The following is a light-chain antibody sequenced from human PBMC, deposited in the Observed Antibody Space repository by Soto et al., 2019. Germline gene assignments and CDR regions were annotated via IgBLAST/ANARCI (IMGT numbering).Light chain of an antibody. Sequence: EIVLTQSPGTMSLSPGERATLSCRASQSVSSSSLAWYQQKPGQAPRLLIHGASSRATGIPDRFNGSGSGTDFTLTISRLEPEDFAIYSCQQSSSSPLFTFGPGTKVDIK. CDR1: QSVSSSS. CDR3: QQSSSSPLFT. CDR2: GAS. J-gene: IGKJ3*01. V-gene: IGKV3-20*01.